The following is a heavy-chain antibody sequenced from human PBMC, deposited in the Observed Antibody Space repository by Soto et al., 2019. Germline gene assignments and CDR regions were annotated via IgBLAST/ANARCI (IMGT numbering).Heavy chain of an antibody. V-gene: IGHV1-69*02. D-gene: IGHD1-7*01. CDR1: GGTFSSYT. Sequence: ASVKVSCKASGGTFSSYTISWVRQAPGQGLEWMGRIIPILGIANYAQKFQGRVTITADKSTGTAYMELSSLRSEDRAVYYWARVQTALTGTNWFDPWGQGTLVTVSS. J-gene: IGHJ5*02. CDR3: ARVQTALTGTNWFDP. CDR2: IIPILGIA.